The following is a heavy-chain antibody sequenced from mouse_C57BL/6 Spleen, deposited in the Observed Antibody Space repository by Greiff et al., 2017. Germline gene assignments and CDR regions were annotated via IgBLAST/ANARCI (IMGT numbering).Heavy chain of an antibody. CDR1: GFTFSSYA. CDR3: ARGDGPWFAY. J-gene: IGHJ3*01. CDR2: ISDGGSYT. Sequence: EVMLVESGGGLVKPGGSLKLSCAASGFTFSSYAMSWVRQTPEKRLEWVATISDGGSYTYYPDNVKGRFTISRDNAKNNLYLQMSHLKSEDTAMYYCARGDGPWFAYWGQGTLVTVSA. V-gene: IGHV5-4*03. D-gene: IGHD2-3*01.